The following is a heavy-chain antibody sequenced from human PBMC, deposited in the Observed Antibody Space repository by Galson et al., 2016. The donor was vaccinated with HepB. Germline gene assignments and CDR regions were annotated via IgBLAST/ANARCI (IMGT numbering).Heavy chain of an antibody. D-gene: IGHD1-1*01. CDR3: AKATATSWASFDY. Sequence: LRLSCAASGFTFSPYAMNWVRQAPGKGLEWVSTISGSDGSTYYADSVKGRFTTSRDNSKNTLYLQMNSLRAEDTAVYYCAKATATSWASFDYWGQGTLVTVSS. J-gene: IGHJ4*02. V-gene: IGHV3-23*01. CDR1: GFTFSPYA. CDR2: ISGSDGST.